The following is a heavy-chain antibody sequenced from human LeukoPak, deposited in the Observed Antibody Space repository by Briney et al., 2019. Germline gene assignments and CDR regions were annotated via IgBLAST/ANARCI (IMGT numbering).Heavy chain of an antibody. CDR2: ISGSGGNT. D-gene: IGHD2-2*01. Sequence: GGSLRLSCVASGFTFSNFGMNWVRQAPGKGLQWVSGISGSGGNTYYADSVKGRFTISRDNSKNTLYLQMNSLGAEDTAFYYCARGLTSTLLRYFGPWGQGTLVTVSS. V-gene: IGHV3-23*01. CDR3: ARGLTSTLLRYFGP. CDR1: GFTFSNFG. J-gene: IGHJ5*02.